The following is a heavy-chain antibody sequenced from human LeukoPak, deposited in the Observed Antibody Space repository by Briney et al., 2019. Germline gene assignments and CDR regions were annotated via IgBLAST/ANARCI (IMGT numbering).Heavy chain of an antibody. Sequence: PSETLSLTCTVSGGSISSSSYYWGWIRQPPGKGLEWIGNIYKSGSTYYNPSLKSRVTISVDTSKNQFSLKLNSVTAADTAVYYCARRGSITSYMDVWGKGTTVT. J-gene: IGHJ6*03. CDR3: ARRGSITSYMDV. D-gene: IGHD3-3*01. CDR2: IYKSGST. CDR1: GGSISSSSYY. V-gene: IGHV4-39*01.